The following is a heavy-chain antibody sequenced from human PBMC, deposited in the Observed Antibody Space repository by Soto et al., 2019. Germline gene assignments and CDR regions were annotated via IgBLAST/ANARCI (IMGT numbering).Heavy chain of an antibody. Sequence: QVQLQQWGAGPLRPLETLSLTCGVSGGSFSGYHWAWIRQSPGKGLEWIGEINDRGSINYNPSLNSRVSISVDTSKNHYSLNLRSVTAADTAVYYCARESHDILTGPPWVWYFDLWGRGTLVTVSS. V-gene: IGHV4-34*01. D-gene: IGHD3-9*01. CDR3: ARESHDILTGPPWVWYFDL. J-gene: IGHJ2*01. CDR2: INDRGSI. CDR1: GGSFSGYH.